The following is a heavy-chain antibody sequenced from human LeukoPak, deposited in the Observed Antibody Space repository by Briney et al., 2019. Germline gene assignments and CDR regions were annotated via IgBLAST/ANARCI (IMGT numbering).Heavy chain of an antibody. D-gene: IGHD4-17*01. Sequence: GGSLRLSCAASGFTFSEYYMSWIRQAPGKGLEWVSYISSSGSTIYYADSVKGRFTISRDNAKNSLYMQMNSLKAEDTAVYDGARDRNRRLGSPNWFDPWGQGTLVTVSS. V-gene: IGHV3-11*01. CDR1: GFTFSEYY. CDR3: ARDRNRRLGSPNWFDP. J-gene: IGHJ5*02. CDR2: ISSSGSTI.